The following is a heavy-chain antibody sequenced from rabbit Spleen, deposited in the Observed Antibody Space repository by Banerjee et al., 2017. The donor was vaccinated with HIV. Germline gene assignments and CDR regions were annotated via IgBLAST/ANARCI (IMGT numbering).Heavy chain of an antibody. CDR2: IGTGSTTT. CDR1: GFSFSGGYY. J-gene: IGHJ4*01. CDR3: ARGSAAMTMVITGYYLNL. V-gene: IGHV1S45*01. D-gene: IGHD2-1*01. Sequence: QEQLVESGGGLVKPGASLTLTCKASGFSFSGGYYMSWVRQAPGKGLEWIGCIGTGSTTTYYASWAKGRFTISKTSSTTVTLQMTSLTAADTATYFCARGSAAMTMVITGYYLNLWGPGTLVTVS.